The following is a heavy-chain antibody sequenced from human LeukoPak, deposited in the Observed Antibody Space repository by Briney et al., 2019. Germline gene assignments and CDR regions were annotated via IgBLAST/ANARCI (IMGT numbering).Heavy chain of an antibody. D-gene: IGHD6-13*01. CDR2: IYHSGST. J-gene: IGHJ4*02. V-gene: IGHV4-30-2*01. CDR3: ARSSSSWRYFDY. Sequence: PSQTLSLTCAVSGGSISSGGYSWSWIRQPPGKGLEWIGYIYHSGSTYYNPSLKSRVTISVDRSKNQFSLKLSSVTAADTAVYYCARSSSSWRYFDYWGLGTLVTVSS. CDR1: GGSISSGGYS.